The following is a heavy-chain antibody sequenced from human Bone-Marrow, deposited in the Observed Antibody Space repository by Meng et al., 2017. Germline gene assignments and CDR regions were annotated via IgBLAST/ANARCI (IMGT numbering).Heavy chain of an antibody. CDR2: INPNSAGT. J-gene: IGHJ3*02. CDR1: GYTFTSYY. V-gene: IGHV1-2*02. D-gene: IGHD3-22*01. CDR3: ARPLRDYYDSSGSQLGAFDI. Sequence: ASVKVSCKASGYTFTSYYMHWVRQAPGQGLEWMGWINPNSAGTNYAQKFQGRVTITTDESTSTAYMELSSLRSEDTAVYYCARPLRDYYDSSGSQLGAFDIWGQGTMVTVSS.